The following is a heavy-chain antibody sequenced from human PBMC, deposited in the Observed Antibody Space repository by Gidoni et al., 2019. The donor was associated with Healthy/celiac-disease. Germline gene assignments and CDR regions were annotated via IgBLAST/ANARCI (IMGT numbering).Heavy chain of an antibody. Sequence: QVQLQQWGAGLLKPSETLSLTCAVYGWSFSGYYWSWIRQPPGKGLEWIGEINHSGSTNYNPSLKSRVTISVDTSKNQFSLKLSSVTAADTAVYYCAREGDDSSAEYFQHWGQGTLVTVSS. J-gene: IGHJ1*01. CDR3: AREGDDSSAEYFQH. V-gene: IGHV4-34*01. CDR1: GWSFSGYY. D-gene: IGHD3-22*01. CDR2: INHSGST.